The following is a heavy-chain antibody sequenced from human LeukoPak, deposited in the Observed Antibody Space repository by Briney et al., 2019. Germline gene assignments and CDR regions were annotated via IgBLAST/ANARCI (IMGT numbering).Heavy chain of an antibody. J-gene: IGHJ4*02. CDR3: AKQIAAAGTESLGY. CDR1: GFTFSSYG. D-gene: IGHD6-13*01. V-gene: IGHV3-33*06. Sequence: GGSLRLSCAASGFTFSSYGMHWVRQAPGKGLEWVAVIWYDGSNKYYADSVKGRFTISRDNSKNTLYLQMNSLRAEDTAVYYCAKQIAAAGTESLGYWGQGTLVTVSS. CDR2: IWYDGSNK.